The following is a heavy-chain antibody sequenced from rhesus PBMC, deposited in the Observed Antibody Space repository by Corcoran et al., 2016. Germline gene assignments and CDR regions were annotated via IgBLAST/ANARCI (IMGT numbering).Heavy chain of an antibody. CDR3: ARSGIQLQYFDY. Sequence: QLQLQESGPGLVKPSETLSVTCAVSGGSISSSYWSWIRQAPGKGLEWIGYIYGSGSSTNYNTSLKSRVTLSVDTSKNQLSLKLSSVTAADTAVYYCARSGIQLQYFDYWGQGVLVTVSS. J-gene: IGHJ4*01. V-gene: IGHV4-169*01. CDR2: IYGSGSST. CDR1: GGSISSSY. D-gene: IGHD5-12*01.